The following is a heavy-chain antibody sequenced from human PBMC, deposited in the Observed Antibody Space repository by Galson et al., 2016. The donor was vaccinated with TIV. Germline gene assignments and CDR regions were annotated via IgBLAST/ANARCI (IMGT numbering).Heavy chain of an antibody. CDR1: GFTFNEYA. CDR2: ISWDSGRI. J-gene: IGHJ1*01. Sequence: SLRLSCAASGFTFNEYAMHWVRHVPGKGLEWVSGISWDSGRIEYAASVKGRFTISRDNAKNSLYLQMNSLTPEDTAFYYCANDRTLHIAYTLQHWGQGALVSVSS. D-gene: IGHD1-1*01. CDR3: ANDRTLHIAYTLQH. V-gene: IGHV3-9*01.